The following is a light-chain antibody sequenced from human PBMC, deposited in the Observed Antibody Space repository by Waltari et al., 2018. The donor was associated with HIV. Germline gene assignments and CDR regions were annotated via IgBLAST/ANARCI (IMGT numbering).Light chain of an antibody. V-gene: IGLV3-1*01. CDR1: KLGEKY. J-gene: IGLJ2*01. CDR3: QAWDSSTVI. CDR2: QDR. Sequence: SYELTQPPSVSVSPGQTASITCSGEKLGEKYACWSQQKPGQSPVVVIYQDRKRPSGIPERISGSNSGNTATLTINGTQAMDEADYYCQAWDSSTVIFGGGTRLTVL.